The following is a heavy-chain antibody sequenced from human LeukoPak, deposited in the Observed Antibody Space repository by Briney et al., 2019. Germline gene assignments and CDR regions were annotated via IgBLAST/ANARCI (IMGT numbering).Heavy chain of an antibody. CDR3: ARARYYYDRSGYSPFYY. V-gene: IGHV4-34*01. D-gene: IGHD3-22*01. CDR2: IKHRGRT. J-gene: IGHJ4*02. CDR1: GGPFSGYY. Sequence: PSETLSLTCAVYGGPFSGYYWSCIRQPPGKGLEWIGEIKHRGRTKYNPSLKPRVTISVHTSNSQFSLKLSSVTAADTAVYYGARARYYYDRSGYSPFYYWGQGTLVTVSS.